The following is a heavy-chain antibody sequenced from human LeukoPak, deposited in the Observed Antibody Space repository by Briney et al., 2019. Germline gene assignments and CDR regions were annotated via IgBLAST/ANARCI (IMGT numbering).Heavy chain of an antibody. CDR3: AKGAIAAAGMGGYFDY. D-gene: IGHD6-13*01. Sequence: GGSLRPPCPPPESPFRNKAISGAARVPGRGRKWSSGFGDTGVSTYYTDSVKGRFTISRDKSKNTLYLQMNSLRTEDTAVYYCAKGAIAAAGMGGYFDYWGQGTLVTVSS. CDR1: ESPFRNKA. J-gene: IGHJ4*02. V-gene: IGHV3-23*01. CDR2: FGDTGVST.